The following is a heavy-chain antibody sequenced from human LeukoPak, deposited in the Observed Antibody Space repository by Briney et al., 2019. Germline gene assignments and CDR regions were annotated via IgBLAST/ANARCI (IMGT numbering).Heavy chain of an antibody. CDR3: ARSNYDILTGYYYMDV. J-gene: IGHJ6*03. CDR1: GYSFTSYW. V-gene: IGHV5-51*01. Sequence: GESLKISCKGSGYSFTSYWIGWVRQMPGKGLEWMGIIYPGDSDTRYSPSFQGQVTISADKSISTAYLQWSSLKASDTAMYYCARSNYDILTGYYYMDVWGKGTTVTSP. D-gene: IGHD3-9*01. CDR2: IYPGDSDT.